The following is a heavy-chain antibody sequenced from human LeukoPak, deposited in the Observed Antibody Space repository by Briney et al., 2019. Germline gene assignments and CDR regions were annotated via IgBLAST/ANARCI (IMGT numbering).Heavy chain of an antibody. CDR1: GGSISSGGYY. Sequence: PSQTLSLTCTVSGGSISSGGYYWSWIRQPPGKGLEWIGYIYHSGSTYYNPSLKSRVTISVDTSKNQFSLKLSSVTTADTAVYYCTRGAGWLIDYWGQGILVIVSS. D-gene: IGHD3-16*01. CDR3: TRGAGWLIDY. CDR2: IYHSGST. J-gene: IGHJ4*02. V-gene: IGHV4-30-2*01.